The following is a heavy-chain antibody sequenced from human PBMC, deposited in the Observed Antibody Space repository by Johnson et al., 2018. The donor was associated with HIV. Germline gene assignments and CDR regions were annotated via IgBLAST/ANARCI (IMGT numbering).Heavy chain of an antibody. V-gene: IGHV3-30*14. Sequence: QVQLVESGGDLVKPGGSLRLSCAASGFTFSSYAMHWVRQAPGKGLEWVAVISYDGSNKYYADSEKGRFTISRDNSKNTLYLQMNSLRAEDTAVYYCARVSDSDSNWGQGTMVTVSS. CDR3: ARVSDSDSN. J-gene: IGHJ3*01. D-gene: IGHD3-22*01. CDR2: ISYDGSNK. CDR1: GFTFSSYA.